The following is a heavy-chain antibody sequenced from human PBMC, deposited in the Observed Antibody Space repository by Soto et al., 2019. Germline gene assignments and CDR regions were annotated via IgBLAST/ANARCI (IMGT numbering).Heavy chain of an antibody. V-gene: IGHV3-48*02. CDR2: INTGSTTI. D-gene: IGHD6-19*01. CDR1: GFTFSTYR. Sequence: EVQLVESGGGLVQPGGSLRLSCAASGFTFSTYRMNWVRQAPGKGLEWISYINTGSTTIYYAESVKGRFTISRDDAENSLYLQMNSLRDEDTAVYYCARDFSAWWVGMDVWGQGTTVTVSS. J-gene: IGHJ6*02. CDR3: ARDFSAWWVGMDV.